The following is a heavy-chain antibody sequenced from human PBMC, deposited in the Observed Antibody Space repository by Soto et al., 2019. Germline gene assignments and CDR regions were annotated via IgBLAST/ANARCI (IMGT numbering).Heavy chain of an antibody. CDR3: ARGRFNAFGI. Sequence: QVQLQQSGPGLVKPSQTLSLTCAISGDSVSSNSVAWNWIRQSPSRGREWLGRTYYRSKWYNDYGVTVKGRSTSNPDTSKNQFTLHLNSETPEDTAVYYCARGRFNAFGIWGQWTMVTVSS. CDR1: GDSVSSNSVA. J-gene: IGHJ3*02. V-gene: IGHV6-1*01. D-gene: IGHD3-3*01. CDR2: TYYRSKWYN.